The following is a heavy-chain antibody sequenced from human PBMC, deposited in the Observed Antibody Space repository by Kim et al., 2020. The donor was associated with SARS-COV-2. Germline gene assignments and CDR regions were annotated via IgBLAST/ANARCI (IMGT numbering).Heavy chain of an antibody. J-gene: IGHJ4*02. CDR3: ARFKEEVSMIVVVITAVSSYLDY. CDR1: GGSFSGYY. D-gene: IGHD3-22*01. V-gene: IGHV4-34*01. CDR2: INHSGST. Sequence: SETLSLTCAVYGGSFSGYYWSWIRQPPGKGLEWIGDINHSGSTNYNPSLKSRVTISVDTSKNQFSLKLSSVTAADTAVYYCARFKEEVSMIVVVITAVSSYLDYWGQGTLVTVSS.